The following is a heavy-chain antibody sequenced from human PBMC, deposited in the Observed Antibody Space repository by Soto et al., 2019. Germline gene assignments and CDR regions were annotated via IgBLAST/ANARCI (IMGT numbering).Heavy chain of an antibody. CDR3: ARRPKRGSYSWCFDY. CDR2: VYYSGSA. J-gene: IGHJ4*02. Sequence: SETLSLTCTVSGGSISSNAYYWGWIRQPPGKGLEWIGSVYYSGSASYNPSLKSRLTVSVDTSKNQFSLRLISVTAADTAVYYCARRPKRGSYSWCFDYWGQGTLVTVSS. D-gene: IGHD1-26*01. V-gene: IGHV4-39*01. CDR1: GGSISSNAYY.